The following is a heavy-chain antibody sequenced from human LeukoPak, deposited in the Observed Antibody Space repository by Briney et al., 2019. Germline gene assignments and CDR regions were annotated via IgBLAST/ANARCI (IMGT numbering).Heavy chain of an antibody. CDR2: FDPEDGET. V-gene: IGHV1-24*01. Sequence: ASVKVSCKVSGYTLTELSMHWVRQAPGKGLEWMGGFDPEDGETIYAQKFQGRVTMTEDTSTDTAYMELSSLRSEDTAVYYCATAPTEWLPNDYWGQGTLVTVSS. D-gene: IGHD3-3*01. J-gene: IGHJ4*02. CDR3: ATAPTEWLPNDY. CDR1: GYTLTELS.